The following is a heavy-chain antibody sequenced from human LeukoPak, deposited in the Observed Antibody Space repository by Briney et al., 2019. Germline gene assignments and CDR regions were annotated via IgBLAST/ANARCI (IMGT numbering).Heavy chain of an antibody. J-gene: IGHJ4*02. V-gene: IGHV3-53*01. CDR2: IYSGGNT. CDR1: GFTVSSNY. CDR3: ARHLYFDY. Sequence: PGGSLRLSCAASGFTVSSNYMSWVRQAPGKGLEWVSIIYSGGNTYYADSVKGRFTISRDDSKNTLYLQMNSLRAEDTAVYYCARHLYFDYWGQGTLVTFSS.